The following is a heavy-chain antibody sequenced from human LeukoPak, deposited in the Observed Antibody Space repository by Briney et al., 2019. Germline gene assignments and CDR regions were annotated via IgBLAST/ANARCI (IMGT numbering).Heavy chain of an antibody. Sequence: GGSLRLSCAASGFTFDDYGMSWVRQAPGKGLEWVSGINWNGGSTGHADSLKGRLSISRDNAKNSLYLQMNSLRAEDTAVYYCARDSSIYYYYMDVWGKGTTVTVSS. CDR1: GFTFDDYG. V-gene: IGHV3-20*04. CDR2: INWNGGST. J-gene: IGHJ6*03. CDR3: ARDSSIYYYYMDV.